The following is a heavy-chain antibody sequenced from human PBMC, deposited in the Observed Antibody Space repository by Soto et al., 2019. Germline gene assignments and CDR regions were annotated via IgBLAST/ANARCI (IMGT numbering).Heavy chain of an antibody. V-gene: IGHV4-31*03. CDR1: GGSISSGGYY. CDR3: ARGLDTAMATYYFDY. CDR2: IYYSGST. J-gene: IGHJ4*02. D-gene: IGHD5-18*01. Sequence: PSETLSLTCTVSGGSISSGGYYWSWIRQHPGKGLEWIGYIYYSGSTYYNPSLKSRVTISVDTSKNQFSLKLSSVTAADTAAYYCARGLDTAMATYYFDYWGQGTLVTVSS.